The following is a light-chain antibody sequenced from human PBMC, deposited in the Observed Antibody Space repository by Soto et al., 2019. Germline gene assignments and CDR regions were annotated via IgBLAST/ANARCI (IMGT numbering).Light chain of an antibody. V-gene: IGKV1-39*01. CDR1: QSISSY. CDR2: AAS. CDR3: QQSYSNPPT. Sequence: DIQMTQSPSSLSVSVVDRVTITCRASQSISSYLNWYQQKPGKAPKLLIYAASSLQSGVPSRFSGSGSGTDFILTISSLQPEDFAAYYCQQSYSNPPTFGQGTKVDIK. J-gene: IGKJ1*01.